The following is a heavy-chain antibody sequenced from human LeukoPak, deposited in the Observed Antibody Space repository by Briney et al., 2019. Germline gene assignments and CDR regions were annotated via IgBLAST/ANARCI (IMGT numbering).Heavy chain of an antibody. CDR1: GYTFTNYA. D-gene: IGHD1-14*01. Sequence: ASVKVSCKASGYTFTNYAMNWVRQAPGQGLEWMGWINTNTGTPTYAQGFTGRFVFSLDTSVSTAYLQISSLKAEDTAVYYCARDLTPTTGDYYYYYYMDVWGKGTTVTVSS. J-gene: IGHJ6*03. CDR2: INTNTGTP. V-gene: IGHV7-4-1*02. CDR3: ARDLTPTTGDYYYYYYMDV.